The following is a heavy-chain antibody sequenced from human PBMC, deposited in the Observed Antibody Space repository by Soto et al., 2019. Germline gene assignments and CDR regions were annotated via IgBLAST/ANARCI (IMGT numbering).Heavy chain of an antibody. J-gene: IGHJ3*01. CDR3: ASGGWTYNILTGYYL. D-gene: IGHD3-9*01. Sequence: SETLSLTCSVSGGSISSYYWSWIRQPPGKGLEWIGYIYYSGRTNYNPSLKSRVTISLDTSKNQFSLKLSSVTAADTAVYYCASGGWTYNILTGYYLWGQGTMVTVSS. CDR1: GGSISSYY. CDR2: IYYSGRT. V-gene: IGHV4-59*01.